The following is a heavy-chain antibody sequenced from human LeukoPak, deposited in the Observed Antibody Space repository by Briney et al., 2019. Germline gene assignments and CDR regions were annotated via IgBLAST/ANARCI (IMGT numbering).Heavy chain of an antibody. J-gene: IGHJ4*02. CDR3: AKDYGSTSCLD. CDR2: IWYDGSNK. V-gene: IGHV3-33*06. D-gene: IGHD2-2*01. CDR1: GFTFSSYG. Sequence: GGSLRLSCAASGFTFSSYGMHWVRQAPGKGLEWVAVIWYDGSNKYYVDSVKGRFTISRDNSKNTLYLQMNSLRAEDTAVYYCAKDYGSTSCLDWGQGTLVIVSS.